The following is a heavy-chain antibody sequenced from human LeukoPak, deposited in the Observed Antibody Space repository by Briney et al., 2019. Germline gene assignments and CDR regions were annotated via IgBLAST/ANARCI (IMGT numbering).Heavy chain of an antibody. V-gene: IGHV1-46*01. CDR2: INPSGGST. J-gene: IGHJ4*02. Sequence: ASVKVSCKASGYTFTSYYMHWVRQAPGQGLEWMGIINPSGGSTSYAQKFQGRVTMTRDTSTSRVYMELSSLRSEDTAVYYCASGVLDPFLLRYFDWSLDYWGQGTLVTVPS. D-gene: IGHD3-9*01. CDR1: GYTFTSYY. CDR3: ASGVLDPFLLRYFDWSLDY.